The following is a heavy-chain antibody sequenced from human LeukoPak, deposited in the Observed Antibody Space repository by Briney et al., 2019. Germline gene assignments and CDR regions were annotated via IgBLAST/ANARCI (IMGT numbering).Heavy chain of an antibody. CDR3: AKGYYDFWSGYCFDP. CDR1: GFTVSSNY. Sequence: GGSLRLSCAASGFTVSSNYMSWVRQAPGKGLEWVSAISGSGGSTYYADSVKGRFTISRDNSKNTLYLQMNSLRAEDTAVYYCAKGYYDFWSGYCFDPWGQGTLVTVSS. J-gene: IGHJ5*02. D-gene: IGHD3-3*01. V-gene: IGHV3-23*01. CDR2: ISGSGGST.